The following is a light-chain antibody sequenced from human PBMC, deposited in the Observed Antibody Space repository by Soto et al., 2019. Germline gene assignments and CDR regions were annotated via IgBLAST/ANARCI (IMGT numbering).Light chain of an antibody. Sequence: ELVMTQSPATLSVSPGERVTLSCRASQTVLSNLAWYQQKPGQAPRLLIYGASTRATGIPARFSGSGSGTEFALTISSLQSEDFAVYYCQQYNNWPITFGQGTRLEIK. CDR3: QQYNNWPIT. CDR2: GAS. CDR1: QTVLSN. V-gene: IGKV3-15*01. J-gene: IGKJ5*01.